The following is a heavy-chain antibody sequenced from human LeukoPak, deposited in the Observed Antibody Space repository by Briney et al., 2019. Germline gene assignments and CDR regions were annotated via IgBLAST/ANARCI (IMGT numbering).Heavy chain of an antibody. CDR1: SGSISSYD. Sequence: PSETLSLTCTVSSGSISSYDWSWIRQPAGKGLEWIGRIYTSGSPNYNPSLKSRVTMSVDTSKNQFSLKLSSVTAADAAVYYCARSYGSGSYSFYYYNYMDVWGKGTTVTISS. D-gene: IGHD3-10*01. V-gene: IGHV4-4*07. CDR2: IYTSGSP. J-gene: IGHJ6*03. CDR3: ARSYGSGSYSFYYYNYMDV.